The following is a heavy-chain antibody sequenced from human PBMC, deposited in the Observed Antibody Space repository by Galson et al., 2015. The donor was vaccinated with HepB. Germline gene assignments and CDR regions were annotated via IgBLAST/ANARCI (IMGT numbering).Heavy chain of an antibody. D-gene: IGHD2-2*01. CDR2: IYPGDSET. V-gene: IGHV5-51*01. CDR1: GYSFRNYW. Sequence: QSGAEVKKPGESLKISCKASGYSFRNYWIGWVRQMPGKGLECMGIIYPGDSETRYSPSFQGQVTLSADKSINTAYLQWRSLKASDTAMYYCARHESESKTYAADNWGQGTLVTVSS. CDR3: ARHESESKTYAADN. J-gene: IGHJ4*02.